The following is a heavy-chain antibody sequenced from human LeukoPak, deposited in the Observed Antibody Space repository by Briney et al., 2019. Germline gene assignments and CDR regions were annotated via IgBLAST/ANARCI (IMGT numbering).Heavy chain of an antibody. V-gene: IGHV3-21*01. J-gene: IGHJ6*02. Sequence: GGSLRLSCAASGFTFSSYSVNWVRQAPGKGLEWVSSISSSSGYIYYADSVKGRFTISRDNAKNSLYLQINSLRAEDTAVYYCARDLSLVVVTAAYYGMDVWGQGTTVTVSS. CDR3: ARDLSLVVVTAAYYGMDV. D-gene: IGHD2-21*02. CDR1: GFTFSSYS. CDR2: ISSSSGYI.